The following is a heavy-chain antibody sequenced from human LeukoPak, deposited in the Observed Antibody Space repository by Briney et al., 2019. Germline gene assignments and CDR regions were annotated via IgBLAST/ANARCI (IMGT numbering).Heavy chain of an antibody. J-gene: IGHJ4*02. CDR3: ARVGQWLVRRGPYFDY. D-gene: IGHD6-19*01. CDR1: GGSFSGYY. Sequence: PSETLSLTCAVYGGSFSGYYWSWIRQPPGKGLEWIGEINHSGSTNYNPSLKSRVTISVDTSKNQFSLKLSSVTAADTAVYYCARVGQWLVRRGPYFDYWGQGTLVTVSS. V-gene: IGHV4-34*01. CDR2: INHSGST.